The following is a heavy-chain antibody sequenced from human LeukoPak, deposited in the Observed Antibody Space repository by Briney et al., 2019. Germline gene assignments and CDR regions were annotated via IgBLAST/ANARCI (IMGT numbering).Heavy chain of an antibody. CDR1: GGSISSSSYY. CDR3: ARRRHRGYFDY. CDR2: IYYSGST. J-gene: IGHJ4*02. D-gene: IGHD1-14*01. V-gene: IGHV4-39*01. Sequence: SETLSLTCTVSGGSISSSSYYWGWIRRPPEKGLEWIGSIYYSGSTYYNPSLKGRVTISVDTSKNQFSLKLSSVTAADTAVYYCARRRHRGYFDYWGQGTLVTVSS.